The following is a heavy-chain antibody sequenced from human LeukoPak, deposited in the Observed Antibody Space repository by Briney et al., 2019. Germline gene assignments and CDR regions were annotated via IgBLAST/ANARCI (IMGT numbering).Heavy chain of an antibody. CDR1: GGSISSYY. D-gene: IGHD3-3*01. V-gene: IGHV4-59*12. CDR3: AREGRPEWGRDDAFDI. CDR2: IYYSGST. Sequence: SETLSLTCTVSGGSISSYYWSWIRQPPGKGLEWIGYIYYSGSTNYNPSLKSRVTISVDTSKNQFSLKLSSVTAADTAVYYCAREGRPEWGRDDAFDIWGQGTMVTVSS. J-gene: IGHJ3*02.